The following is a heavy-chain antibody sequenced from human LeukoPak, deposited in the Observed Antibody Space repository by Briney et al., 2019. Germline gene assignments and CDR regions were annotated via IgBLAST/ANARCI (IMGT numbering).Heavy chain of an antibody. CDR1: GGSISSYY. J-gene: IGHJ4*02. V-gene: IGHV4-59*08. CDR2: IYYSGST. D-gene: IGHD2-2*01. Sequence: PSETLSLTCTVSGGSISSYYWSWIRQPPGKGLEWIGYIYYSGSTNYNPSLKSRVTISVDTSKNQFSLKLSSVTAADTAVYYCARSSNIVVVPAATLFDYWGRGTLVTVSS. CDR3: ARSSNIVVVPAATLFDY.